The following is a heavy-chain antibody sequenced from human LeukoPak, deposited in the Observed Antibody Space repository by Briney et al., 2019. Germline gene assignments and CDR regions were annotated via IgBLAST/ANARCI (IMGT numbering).Heavy chain of an antibody. CDR3: ARDRGYSYGYRFDP. D-gene: IGHD5-18*01. Sequence: SETLSLTCTVSGGSISSYYWSWIRQPPGKGLEWIGYIYYSGSTNYNPSLKSRVTISVDTSKNQFSLKLNSVTAADTAVYYCARDRGYSYGYRFDPWGQGTLVTVSS. V-gene: IGHV4-59*01. J-gene: IGHJ5*02. CDR1: GGSISSYY. CDR2: IYYSGST.